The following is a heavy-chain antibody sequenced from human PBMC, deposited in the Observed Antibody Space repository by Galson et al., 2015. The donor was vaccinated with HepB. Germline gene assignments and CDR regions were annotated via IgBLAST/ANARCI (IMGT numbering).Heavy chain of an antibody. CDR2: IWYDGSNK. J-gene: IGHJ5*02. CDR1: GFTFSSYG. V-gene: IGHV3-33*01. Sequence: SLRLSCAASGFTFSSYGMHWVRQAPGKGLEWVAVIWYDGSNKYYADSVKGRFTISRDNSKNTLYLQMNSLRAEDTAVYYCARGIAVAGIGDWFDPWGQGTLVTVSS. D-gene: IGHD6-19*01. CDR3: ARGIAVAGIGDWFDP.